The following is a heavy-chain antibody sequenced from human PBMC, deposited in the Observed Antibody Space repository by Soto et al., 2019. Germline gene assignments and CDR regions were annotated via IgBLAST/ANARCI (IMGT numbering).Heavy chain of an antibody. V-gene: IGHV1-69*13. D-gene: IGHD2-21*01. J-gene: IGHJ6*02. CDR2: IIPIFGTA. CDR1: GGTFSSYA. CDR3: ASHMRSYYYYGMDV. Sequence: SVKVSCKASGGTFSSYAISWVRQAPGQGLEWMGGIIPIFGTANYAQKFQGRVTITADESTSTAYLELSSLRSEDTAVYYCASHMRSYYYYGMDVWGQGTTVTVSS.